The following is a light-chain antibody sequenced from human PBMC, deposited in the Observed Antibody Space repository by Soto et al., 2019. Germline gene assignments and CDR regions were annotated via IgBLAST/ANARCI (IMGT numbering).Light chain of an antibody. CDR3: QQYENLRT. Sequence: TQIPQARSAVAASVLPGVNITFQASQNINNYLNWYQQKPGRAPKLLIYDASNLEAGVPSRFRGSGSGTDFTFTVSRLQPEDIATYYCQQYENLRTFGQGTRLEIK. V-gene: IGKV1-33*01. CDR1: QNINNY. J-gene: IGKJ5*01. CDR2: DAS.